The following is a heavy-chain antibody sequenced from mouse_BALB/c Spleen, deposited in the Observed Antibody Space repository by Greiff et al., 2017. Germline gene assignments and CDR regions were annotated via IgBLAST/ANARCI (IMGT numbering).Heavy chain of an antibody. Sequence: VQLQQSGAELVRPGTSVKVSCKASGYAFTNYLIEWVKQRPGQGLEWIGVINPGSGGTNYNQKFKGKATLTVDTSSSTAYMQLSSLTSEDSAVYYCIYYGYDGFAYWGQGTLVTVSA. D-gene: IGHD2-2*01. V-gene: IGHV1-54*01. CDR1: GYAFTNYL. CDR3: IYYGYDGFAY. CDR2: INPGSGGT. J-gene: IGHJ3*01.